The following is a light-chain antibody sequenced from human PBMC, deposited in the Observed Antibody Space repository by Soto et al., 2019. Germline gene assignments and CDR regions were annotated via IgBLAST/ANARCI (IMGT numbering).Light chain of an antibody. J-gene: IGKJ5*01. CDR3: QHLNSYPFT. CDR2: SAF. V-gene: IGKV1-9*01. Sequence: IQLTQSPSSLSASVGDRVTITCRASQGISSSLAWYQQIPGRAPKLLIYSAFTLQSGVPSRFSGSGSGTDFTLTISSLQSEDFATYFCQHLNSYPFTFGQGTRLEIK. CDR1: QGISSS.